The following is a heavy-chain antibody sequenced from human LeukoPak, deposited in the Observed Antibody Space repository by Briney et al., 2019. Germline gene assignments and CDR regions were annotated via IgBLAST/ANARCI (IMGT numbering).Heavy chain of an antibody. CDR2: IIPIFGTA. D-gene: IGHD3-16*02. J-gene: IGHJ4*02. V-gene: IGHV1-69*01. CDR1: GGTFSSYA. CDR3: ARATLGELSFPDY. Sequence: SVKVSCKASGGTFSSYAISWVRQAPGQRLEWMGGIIPIFGTANYAQKFQGRVTITADESTSTAYMELSSLRSEDTAVYYCARATLGELSFPDYWGQGTLVTVSS.